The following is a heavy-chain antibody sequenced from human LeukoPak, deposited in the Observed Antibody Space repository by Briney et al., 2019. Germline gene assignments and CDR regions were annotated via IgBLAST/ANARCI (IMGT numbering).Heavy chain of an antibody. D-gene: IGHD6-19*01. V-gene: IGHV1-2*02. CDR1: GYTFTDYY. CDR3: ARDRERDVAGFELDY. CDR2: INVKSGGT. J-gene: IGHJ4*02. Sequence: ASVKVSCKASGYTFTDYYIYWVQQAPGQGLEWMGWINVKSGGTISAQKFQGRVTMTRDTSISTTHMELSSLKSDDTAVYFCARDRERDVAGFELDYWGQGTLVTVSS.